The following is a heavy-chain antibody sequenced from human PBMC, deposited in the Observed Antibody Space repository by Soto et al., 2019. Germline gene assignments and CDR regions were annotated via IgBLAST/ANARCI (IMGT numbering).Heavy chain of an antibody. CDR2: ISGSGGST. D-gene: IGHD3-10*01. J-gene: IGHJ4*02. CDR3: AKPITYYYGSGSYYKEGYYFDY. V-gene: IGHV3-23*01. Sequence: GGSLRLSCAASGFTFSSYAMSWVRQAPGKGLEWVSAISGSGGSTYYADSVKGRFTISRDNSKNTLYLQMNSLRAEDTAVYYCAKPITYYYGSGSYYKEGYYFDYWGQGTLVTVSP. CDR1: GFTFSSYA.